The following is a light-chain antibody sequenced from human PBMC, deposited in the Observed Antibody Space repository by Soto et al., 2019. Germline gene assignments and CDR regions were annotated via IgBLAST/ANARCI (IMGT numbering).Light chain of an antibody. CDR2: EGK. J-gene: IGLJ3*02. V-gene: IGLV6-57*01. CDR3: QSYDRYNWV. Sequence: NFMLTQPHSVSESPGKTLTISCTRSSGSIASYFVQWYRQRPGSSPTTLFYEGKERPSGVPDRFSVSIDISSNSASLTISGLKTEDEADYYSQSYDRYNWVFGGGTKLTVL. CDR1: SGSIASYF.